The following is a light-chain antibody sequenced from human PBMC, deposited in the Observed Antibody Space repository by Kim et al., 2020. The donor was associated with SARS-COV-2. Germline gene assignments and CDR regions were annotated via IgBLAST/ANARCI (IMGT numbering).Light chain of an antibody. CDR1: SSDVGGYNY. CDR2: EVS. J-gene: IGLJ1*01. CDR3: SSYAGSNNYV. V-gene: IGLV2-8*01. Sequence: GPVVTISCTGTSSDVGGYNYVSWYQQQPRKAPKLMIYEVSKRPSGGPDRFSGCKSGNTASLTVSGLQAEDEADYYCSSYAGSNNYVFGTGTKVTVL.